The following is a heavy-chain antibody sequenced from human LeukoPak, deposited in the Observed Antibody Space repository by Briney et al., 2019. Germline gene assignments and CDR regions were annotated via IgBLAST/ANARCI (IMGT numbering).Heavy chain of an antibody. CDR1: GFTFSSYA. J-gene: IGHJ4*02. CDR2: ISGSGSST. V-gene: IGHV3-23*01. CDR3: AVTYCSSTSCYY. Sequence: GGSLRLSCAASGFTFSSYAMSWVRQGPGKGLEWVSAISGSGSSTYYADSVKGRFTISRDNSKNTLYLQMNSLRAEDTAVYYCAVTYCSSTSCYYWGQGTLVTVSS. D-gene: IGHD2-2*01.